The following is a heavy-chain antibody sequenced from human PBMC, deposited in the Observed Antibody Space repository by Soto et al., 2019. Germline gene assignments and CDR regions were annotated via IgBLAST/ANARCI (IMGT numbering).Heavy chain of an antibody. D-gene: IGHD2-15*01. J-gene: IGHJ4*02. CDR1: GFTFATYT. V-gene: IGHV3-66*01. CDR3: ATAKLLLPWLFDY. CDR2: IYSGGST. Sequence: GGSLRHSCAASGFTFATYTMNWVRQAPGKGLEWVSVIYSGGSTYYADSVKGRFTISRDDSKNTLFLQMNSLRAEDTAVYYCATAKLLLPWLFDYWGQGTLVTVSS.